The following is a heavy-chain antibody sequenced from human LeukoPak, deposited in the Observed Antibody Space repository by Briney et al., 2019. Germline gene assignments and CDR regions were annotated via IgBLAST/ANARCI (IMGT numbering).Heavy chain of an antibody. CDR2: ISSSSSYI. J-gene: IGHJ4*02. Sequence: PGGSLRLSCAASGFTFSSYSMNWVRQAPGKGLEWVSSISSSSSYIYYADSVKGRFTISRDNAKNTRDLQMNSLRAEDTAVYYCASKRWLQSSFDYWGQGTLVTVSS. V-gene: IGHV3-21*01. D-gene: IGHD5-24*01. CDR1: GFTFSSYS. CDR3: ASKRWLQSSFDY.